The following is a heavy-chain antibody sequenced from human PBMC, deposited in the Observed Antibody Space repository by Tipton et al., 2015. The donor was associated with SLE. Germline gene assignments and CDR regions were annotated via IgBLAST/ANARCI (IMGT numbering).Heavy chain of an antibody. CDR2: MYQTGTT. V-gene: IGHV4-38-2*02. D-gene: IGHD2-2*01. J-gene: IGHJ3*02. CDR1: GYSISTGYY. Sequence: TLSLTCTVSGYSISTGYYWGWIRQPPGKGLEWIGNMYQTGTTDYNPSLKSRVTISIDTSKNQFSLKLSSVTAADTAVYYCARDSPAHDAFDIWGQGTMVTVSS. CDR3: ARDSPAHDAFDI.